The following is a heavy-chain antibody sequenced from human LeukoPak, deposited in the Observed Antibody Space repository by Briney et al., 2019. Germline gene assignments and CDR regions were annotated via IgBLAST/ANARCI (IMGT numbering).Heavy chain of an antibody. D-gene: IGHD6-19*01. CDR1: GFTFSIHA. Sequence: GGSLRLSCAASGFTFSIHAMSWVRQAPGKGLEWVSAISGSGGSTYYADSVKGRFTISRDNSKNTLYLQMNSLRAEDTAVYYCAKVFGRGYSSGSGYWGQGTLVTVSS. CDR3: AKVFGRGYSSGSGY. CDR2: ISGSGGST. V-gene: IGHV3-23*01. J-gene: IGHJ4*02.